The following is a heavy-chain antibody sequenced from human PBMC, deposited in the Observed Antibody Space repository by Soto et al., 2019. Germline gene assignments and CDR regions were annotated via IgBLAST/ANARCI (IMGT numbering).Heavy chain of an antibody. Sequence: QVQLQQWGAGLLKPSETLSLTCAVYGGSFSGYYWNWILQSPGKGLEWIGEINHSGITNYNPSLKSRVTISVDTSTNQFSLKLSSVTAADTAVYYCARGGRDCSGGSCYSLIDYWNQGTLVTVSS. CDR1: GGSFSGYY. CDR2: INHSGIT. J-gene: IGHJ4*02. CDR3: ARGGRDCSGGSCYSLIDY. D-gene: IGHD2-15*01. V-gene: IGHV4-34*01.